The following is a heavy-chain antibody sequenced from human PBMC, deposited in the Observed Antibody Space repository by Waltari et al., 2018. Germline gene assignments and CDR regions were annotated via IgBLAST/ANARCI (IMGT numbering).Heavy chain of an antibody. D-gene: IGHD3-10*01. CDR2: IYYSGST. V-gene: IGHV4-59*01. J-gene: IGHJ6*02. Sequence: RQPPGKGLEWIGYIYYSGSTNYNPSLKSRVTISVDTSKNQFSLKLSSVTAADTAVYYCARDRYYYGSGVYYYYGMDVWGQGTTVTVSS. CDR3: ARDRYYYGSGVYYYYGMDV.